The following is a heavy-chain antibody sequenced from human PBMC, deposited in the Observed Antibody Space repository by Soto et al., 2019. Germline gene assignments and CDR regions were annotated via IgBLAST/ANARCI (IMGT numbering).Heavy chain of an antibody. CDR3: AHLMITYGGVIADDAFDV. D-gene: IGHD3-16*02. V-gene: IGHV6-1*01. CDR2: TYYRSKWYN. J-gene: IGHJ3*01. CDR1: GDSVSSSSAT. Sequence: SQTLSLTCAISGDSVSSSSATWNWLRQSPSRGLEWLGRTYYRSKWYNDKRYSPSLERRLTITKDTSKNQVVLTMTNMDPMDTATYYCAHLMITYGGVIADDAFDVWGQGTMVTVSS.